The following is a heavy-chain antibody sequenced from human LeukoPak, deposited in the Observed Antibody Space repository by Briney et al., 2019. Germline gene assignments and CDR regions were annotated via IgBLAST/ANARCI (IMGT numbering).Heavy chain of an antibody. V-gene: IGHV4-38-2*02. J-gene: IGHJ5*02. CDR3: ARGNGWVCSSTSCYNWFDP. CDR2: IYHSGST. Sequence: PSETLSLXCTVSGYSISSGYYWGWIRQPPGKGLEWIGSIYHSGSTYYNPSLKSRVTISVDTSKNQFSLKLSSVTAADTAVYYCARGNGWVCSSTSCYNWFDPWGQGTLVTVSS. CDR1: GYSISSGYY. D-gene: IGHD2-2*01.